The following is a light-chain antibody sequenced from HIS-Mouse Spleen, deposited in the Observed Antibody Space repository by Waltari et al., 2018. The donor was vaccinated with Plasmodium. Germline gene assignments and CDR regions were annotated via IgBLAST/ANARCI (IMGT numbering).Light chain of an antibody. J-gene: IGKJ3*01. CDR2: GAS. Sequence: DIVMTQSPATLSVSPGERATLSCRASQSVRSNLAWYQQKPGQAPRLLIYGASTRATGIPSRFSGSGSGTEFTLTISSLQSEDFAVYYCQQYNTWSFTFGPGTKVDIK. CDR1: QSVRSN. CDR3: QQYNTWSFT. V-gene: IGKV3-15*01.